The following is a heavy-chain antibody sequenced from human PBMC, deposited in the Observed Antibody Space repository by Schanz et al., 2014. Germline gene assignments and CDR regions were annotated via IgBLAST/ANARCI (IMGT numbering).Heavy chain of an antibody. J-gene: IGHJ4*02. CDR3: AKYRCYDRVSGNYREFEY. V-gene: IGHV3-23*01. D-gene: IGHD3-10*01. CDR1: GFTFSSYA. Sequence: EVQLLESGGGLVQPGGSLRLSCSASGFTFSSYAMSWVRQAPGKGLEWVSAISGSGGSTYYADAVRGRFTISRDISKTTEKLKRNSLRDEDTAVYYGAKYRCYDRVSGNYREFEYWGQGTLVNVSS. CDR2: ISGSGGST.